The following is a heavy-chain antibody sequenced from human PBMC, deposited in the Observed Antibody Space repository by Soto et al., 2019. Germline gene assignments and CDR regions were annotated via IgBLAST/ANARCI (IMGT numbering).Heavy chain of an antibody. D-gene: IGHD6-6*01. Sequence: GGSLRLSCAASGFTFGASALQWVRQASGKGLERLGRIGSKGETYATTYAASVNGRFTISRDDSKKTAYLQMNSLESEDTAVYYCAKRSSSSTFDYWGQGTLVTVSS. V-gene: IGHV3-73*01. CDR1: GFTFGASA. J-gene: IGHJ4*02. CDR3: AKRSSSSTFDY. CDR2: IGSKGETYAT.